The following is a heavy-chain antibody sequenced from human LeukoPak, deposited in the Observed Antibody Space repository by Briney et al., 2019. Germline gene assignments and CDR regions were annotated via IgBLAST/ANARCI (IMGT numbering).Heavy chain of an antibody. V-gene: IGHV4-59*01. D-gene: IGHD3-22*01. J-gene: IGHJ4*02. CDR2: IYSSGTT. CDR3: ARVGSSGYEPNLNFDY. Sequence: SETLSLTCSVSGGSISTYYWSWIRQSPGKELEWIGYIYSSGTTNYNPSLKNRVTISVDTSKNQFSLKLSSVTAADTAVYYCARVGSSGYEPNLNFDYWGQGTLVTVSS. CDR1: GGSISTYY.